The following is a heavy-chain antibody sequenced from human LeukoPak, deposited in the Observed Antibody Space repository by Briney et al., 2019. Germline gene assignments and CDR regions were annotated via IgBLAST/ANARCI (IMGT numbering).Heavy chain of an antibody. J-gene: IGHJ5*02. D-gene: IGHD1-26*01. CDR3: ARDSGSYYRSSWFDP. CDR2: ISSSSSYI. Sequence: GGSLRLSCAASGFTFNSYSMNWVRQAPGKGLEWVSSISSSSSYIYYADSVKGRFTISRDNAKNSLYLQMNSLRAEDTAVYYCARDSGSYYRSSWFDPWGQGTLVTVSS. V-gene: IGHV3-21*01. CDR1: GFTFNSYS.